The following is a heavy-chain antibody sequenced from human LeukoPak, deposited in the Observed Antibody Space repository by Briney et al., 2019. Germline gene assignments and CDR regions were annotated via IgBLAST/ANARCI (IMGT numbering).Heavy chain of an antibody. J-gene: IGHJ4*02. V-gene: IGHV3-30*03. CDR3: ARDSPFFDY. CDR2: ISYDGSNK. Sequence: GGSLRLSCADSGFTFSSYGMHWVRQAPGKGLEWVAVISYDGSNKYYADSVKGRFTISRDNSKNTLYLQMNSLRAEDTAVYYCARDSPFFDYWGQGTLVTASS. CDR1: GFTFSSYG.